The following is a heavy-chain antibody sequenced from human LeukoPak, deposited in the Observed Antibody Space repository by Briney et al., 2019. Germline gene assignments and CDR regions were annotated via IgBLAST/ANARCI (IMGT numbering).Heavy chain of an antibody. CDR2: ISGSGAST. Sequence: GGSLRHSCAASGFTFSSFAMSWVRQAPGKGLEWVSGISGSGASTYYADSVKGRFTISRDNSQNTLYLQMNSLRAEDTAIYYCAKARAGDITAAFNYWGQGTLVTVSS. J-gene: IGHJ4*02. CDR3: AKARAGDITAAFNY. V-gene: IGHV3-23*01. CDR1: GFTFSSFA. D-gene: IGHD6-13*01.